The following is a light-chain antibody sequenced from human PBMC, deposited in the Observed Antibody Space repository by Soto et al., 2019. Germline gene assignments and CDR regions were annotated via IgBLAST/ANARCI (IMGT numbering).Light chain of an antibody. V-gene: IGKV3-15*01. CDR1: QSISTN. Sequence: IIMTQSPATLSVSPGERVTLSCRASQSISTNLAWYQQKPGRAPRLLIYGASTRDTHIPDRFSGTGSETEFTLSVSSLQSEDFAVYYCQQYYDWPLVTFGGGTKVDIK. J-gene: IGKJ4*01. CDR2: GAS. CDR3: QQYYDWPLVT.